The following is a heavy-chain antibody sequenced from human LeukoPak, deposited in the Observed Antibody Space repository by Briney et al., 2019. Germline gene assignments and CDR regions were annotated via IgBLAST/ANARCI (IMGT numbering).Heavy chain of an antibody. J-gene: IGHJ4*02. CDR3: ARDPVGAIDY. CDR1: GFTFSSYS. D-gene: IGHD1-26*01. V-gene: IGHV3-21*01. CDR2: ISSSSSYI. Sequence: PGGSLRLSCAASGFTFSSYSMNWVRQAPGKGLEWVSSISSSSSYIYYADSVKGRFTISRDNAKNSLYLQMNGLRAEDTAVYYCARDPVGAIDYWGQGTLVTVSS.